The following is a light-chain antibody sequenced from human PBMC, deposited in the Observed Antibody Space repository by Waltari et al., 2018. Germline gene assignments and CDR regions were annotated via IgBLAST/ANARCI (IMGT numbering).Light chain of an antibody. J-gene: IGKJ3*01. CDR3: HQYSGTPPYT. CDR2: GAS. V-gene: IGKV1-NL1*01. Sequence: DIQMTQSPSSLSASVGDRVSITCRASQAIGNSLAWYQQTPGKAPKLLVHGASTLESGVPSRFSGSGSGTDYTLTINTLQSEDIATYFCHQYSGTPPYTFGPGTKL. CDR1: QAIGNS.